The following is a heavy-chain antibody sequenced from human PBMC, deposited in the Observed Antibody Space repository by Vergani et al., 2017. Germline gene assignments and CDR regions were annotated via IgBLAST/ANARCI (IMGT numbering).Heavy chain of an antibody. J-gene: IGHJ3*02. CDR3: ARHLRQLARNDVFDI. CDR2: IYDSRNN. D-gene: IGHD6-6*01. CDR1: GVSISNNNYY. V-gene: IGHV4-39*01. Sequence: QLQLQESGPRLVKPSETLSLTCSLSGVSISNNNYYWGWIRQPPGKGLEWIGSIYDSRNNNYSPSLKSRVSISVDTSKNQFSLNLTSVTAADPAVYYCARHLRQLARNDVFDIWGHGTLVTVSS.